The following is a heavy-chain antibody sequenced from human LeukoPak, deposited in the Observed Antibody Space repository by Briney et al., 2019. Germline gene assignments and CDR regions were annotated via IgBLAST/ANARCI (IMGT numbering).Heavy chain of an antibody. J-gene: IGHJ3*02. D-gene: IGHD1-26*01. CDR1: GYPFTSYY. CDR3: ASDGGVGATYAFDS. Sequence: ASVKVSCTASGYPFTSYYMNWVRQAPGQGLGGRGIINPSGGSTSYAQKFQGRVTMTRDTSTSTVYMELSSLRSEDTAVYYCASDGGVGATYAFDSGGQGTMVTVSA. V-gene: IGHV1-46*01. CDR2: INPSGGST.